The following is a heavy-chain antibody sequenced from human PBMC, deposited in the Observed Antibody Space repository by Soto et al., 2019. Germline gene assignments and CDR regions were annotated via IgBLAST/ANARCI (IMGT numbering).Heavy chain of an antibody. CDR3: ARGGRVAARPQDQLWVDY. D-gene: IGHD6-6*01. Sequence: QVQLVQSGAEVKKPGSSVKVSCKASGGTFSSYAISWVRQAPGQGLEWMGGIIPIFGTANYAQKFQGRVTITADKSTRKAYMALSRLRSEDTAVYYCARGGRVAARPQDQLWVDYWGQGTLVTVSS. CDR2: IIPIFGTA. CDR1: GGTFSSYA. J-gene: IGHJ4*02. V-gene: IGHV1-69*06.